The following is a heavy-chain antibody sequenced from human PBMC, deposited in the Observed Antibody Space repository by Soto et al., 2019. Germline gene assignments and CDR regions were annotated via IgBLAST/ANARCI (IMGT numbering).Heavy chain of an antibody. V-gene: IGHV4-34*01. J-gene: IGHJ5*02. CDR3: ARGYTTQGYSSGWPHSEDPRGHNWFDP. CDR1: GGSFSGYY. CDR2: INHSGST. Sequence: SETLSLTCAVYGGSFSGYYWSWIRQPPGKGLEWIGEINHSGSTNYNPSLKSRVTISVDTSKNQFSLKLSSVTAADTAVYYCARGYTTQGYSSGWPHSEDPRGHNWFDPWGQGTLVTVSS. D-gene: IGHD6-19*01.